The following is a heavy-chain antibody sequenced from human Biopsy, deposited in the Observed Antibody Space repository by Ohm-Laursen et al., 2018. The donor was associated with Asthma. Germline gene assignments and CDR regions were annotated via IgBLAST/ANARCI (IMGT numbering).Heavy chain of an antibody. V-gene: IGHV4-30-4*01. CDR2: ISYSRNT. CDR3: AREDLGELASDY. CDR1: GGSLSSGFYY. Sequence: SQTLSLTCPVSGGSLSSGFYYWSWFRQPPGKGLEWIGYISYSRNTRYNPSLESRVYISLDTSNNQFTLKLTSVTAADTAVYYCAREDLGELASDYWGQGTLVTVSS. J-gene: IGHJ4*02. D-gene: IGHD3-16*02.